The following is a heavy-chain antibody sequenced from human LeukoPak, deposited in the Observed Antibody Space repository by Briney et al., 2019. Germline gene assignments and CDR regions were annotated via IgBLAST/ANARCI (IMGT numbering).Heavy chain of an antibody. Sequence: GSLRLSCAASGFTFSSYAMHWVRQAPGKGLEWVAVISYDGSNKYYADSVKGRFTISRDNSKNTLYLQMNSLRAEDTAVYYCARATLWGWQQLVDYWGQGTLVTVSS. CDR1: GFTFSSYA. CDR2: ISYDGSNK. D-gene: IGHD6-13*01. J-gene: IGHJ4*02. V-gene: IGHV3-30*04. CDR3: ARATLWGWQQLVDY.